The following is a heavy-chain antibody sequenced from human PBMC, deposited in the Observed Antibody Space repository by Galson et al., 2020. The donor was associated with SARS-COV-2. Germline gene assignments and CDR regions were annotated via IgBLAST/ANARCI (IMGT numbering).Heavy chain of an antibody. CDR1: AYTFSSYG. V-gene: IGHV1-18*01. CDR3: ASRTYCAGASCFDYYGMDV. D-gene: IGHD2-15*01. Sequence: AASVKVSCKASAYTFSSYGITWVRQAPGQGLEWVGWISVYSGEMKYAQRLQGRVTMTTDTSTSTAYMDLRSLRYDDTAVYYCASRTYCAGASCFDYYGMDVWGQGTTVTVSS. CDR2: ISVYSGEM. J-gene: IGHJ6*02.